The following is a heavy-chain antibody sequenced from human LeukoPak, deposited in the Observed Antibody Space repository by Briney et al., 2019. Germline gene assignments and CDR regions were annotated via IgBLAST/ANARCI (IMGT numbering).Heavy chain of an antibody. V-gene: IGHV4-38-2*02. Sequence: PSETLSLTCIVSGYSISSGYDWAWLRQPPGKGLEWIGSLYYSESTYSNPSLKSRVTISADTSKNQFSLKLSSVTAADTAVYYCARGVADSSGYYGEDFWGQGTLVTVSS. CDR1: GYSISSGYD. D-gene: IGHD3-22*01. J-gene: IGHJ4*02. CDR2: LYYSEST. CDR3: ARGVADSSGYYGEDF.